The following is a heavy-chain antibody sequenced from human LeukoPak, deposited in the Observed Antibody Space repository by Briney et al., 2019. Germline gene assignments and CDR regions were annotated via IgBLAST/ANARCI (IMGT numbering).Heavy chain of an antibody. CDR1: GFTFSDCG. D-gene: IGHD2-2*01. Sequence: GGSLRLSCAASGFTFSDCGMHWVRQAPGKGLEWVAFIRYDGSSKYYADSVKGRFTISRDNSKNTLFLQMNSLRDEDTAVYYCEGVEEDVEIPGVYWGQGTLVTVSS. CDR3: EGVEEDVEIPGVY. CDR2: IRYDGSSK. J-gene: IGHJ4*02. V-gene: IGHV3-30*02.